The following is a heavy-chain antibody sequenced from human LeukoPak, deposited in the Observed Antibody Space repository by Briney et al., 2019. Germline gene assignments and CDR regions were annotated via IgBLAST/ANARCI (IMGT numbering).Heavy chain of an antibody. CDR2: IYSGGST. J-gene: IGHJ4*02. Sequence: GGSLRLSCAASGFTFSSYAMSWVRQAPGKGLEWVSVIYSGGSTYYADSVKGRFTISRDNSKNTLYLQMNSLRAEDTAVYYCASQLWFGESTPDHWGQGTLVTVSS. D-gene: IGHD3-10*01. CDR1: GFTFSSYA. CDR3: ASQLWFGESTPDH. V-gene: IGHV3-53*01.